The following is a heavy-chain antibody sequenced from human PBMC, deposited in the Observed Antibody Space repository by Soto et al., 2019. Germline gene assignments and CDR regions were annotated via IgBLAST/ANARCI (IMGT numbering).Heavy chain of an antibody. D-gene: IGHD4-17*01. V-gene: IGHV3-23*01. CDR1: GFTFSDYT. CDR3: ARGGGPFINSVTNPFDY. Sequence: GGSLRLSCAASGFTFSDYTMSWVRQAPGKVLESISTILADYKTYYTDSVQGRFTISRHNSKNTLYLQMDSLRTEDTAVYYCARGGGPFINSVTNPFDYWGQGTLVTVSS. J-gene: IGHJ4*02. CDR2: ILADYKT.